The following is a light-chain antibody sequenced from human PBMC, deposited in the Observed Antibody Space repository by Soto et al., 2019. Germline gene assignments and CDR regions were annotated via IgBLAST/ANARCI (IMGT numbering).Light chain of an antibody. J-gene: IGKJ1*01. V-gene: IGKV3-20*01. CDR1: QSVISTY. Sequence: EIVLTQSPGTLSLSPGEGATLSCRASQSVISTYLAWYQQRPGQAPRLLTYGASNRASGIPDRFSGSGSGTDFTLTISRLEPGDFAVYYCQQYGSSLTWTFGQGTKVDIK. CDR2: GAS. CDR3: QQYGSSLTWT.